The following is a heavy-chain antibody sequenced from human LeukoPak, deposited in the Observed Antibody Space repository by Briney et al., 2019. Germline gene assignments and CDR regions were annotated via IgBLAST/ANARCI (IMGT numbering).Heavy chain of an antibody. Sequence: GGSLRLSCAASGFTFSHFWMSWVRQAPGKGLEWVSYISSSGSTIYYADSVKGRFTISRDNAKNSLYLQMNSLRAEDTAVYYCARARVAVAGSHYYYGMDVWGQGTTVTVSS. CDR2: ISSSGSTI. V-gene: IGHV3-11*01. CDR3: ARARVAVAGSHYYYGMDV. CDR1: GFTFSHFW. J-gene: IGHJ6*02. D-gene: IGHD6-19*01.